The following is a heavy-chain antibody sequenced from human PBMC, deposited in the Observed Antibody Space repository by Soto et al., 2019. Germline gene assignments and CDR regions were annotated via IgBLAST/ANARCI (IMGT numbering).Heavy chain of an antibody. CDR3: AKLRWGSDNWFDP. CDR2: ISGDGEST. D-gene: IGHD3-10*01. V-gene: IGHV3-23*01. J-gene: IGHJ5*02. Sequence: EVQLLDSGGGLVQPGGSLRLSCAASGFTFSSDAMSWVRQSPGKGLEWVSAISGDGESTYYADSVKGRFTISRDNSKNTLYLQINSLRAEDTAVYYCAKLRWGSDNWFDPWGQGTLVTVSS. CDR1: GFTFSSDA.